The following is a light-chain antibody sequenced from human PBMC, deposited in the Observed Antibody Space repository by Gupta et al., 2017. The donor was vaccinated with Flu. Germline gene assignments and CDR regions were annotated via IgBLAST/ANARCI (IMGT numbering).Light chain of an antibody. V-gene: IGLV2-11*01. CDR2: DVS. CDR1: SSDVGGYNY. J-gene: IGLJ2*01. CDR3: CSYAGSYTWV. Sequence: SVTISCTGTSSDVGGYNYVSWCQQHPGKAPKLMIYDVSKRPSGVPDRFSGPKSGNTASLTISGLQAEDEADYYCCSYAGSYTWVFGGGTKLTVL.